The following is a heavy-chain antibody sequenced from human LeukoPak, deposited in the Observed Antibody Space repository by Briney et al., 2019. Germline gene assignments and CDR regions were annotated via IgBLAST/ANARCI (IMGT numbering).Heavy chain of an antibody. D-gene: IGHD5-24*01. CDR3: ARHRVAFDL. V-gene: IGHV4-4*09. J-gene: IGHJ3*01. Sequence: SETLSLTCTVSGGSISSYSWSWIRQSPGKGLEWIRYIYTTGSTNFNPSLKSRVTISVDTSKSLFSLKLSSVTAADTAVYYCARHRVAFDLWGRGTMVTVSS. CDR1: GGSISSYS. CDR2: IYTTGST.